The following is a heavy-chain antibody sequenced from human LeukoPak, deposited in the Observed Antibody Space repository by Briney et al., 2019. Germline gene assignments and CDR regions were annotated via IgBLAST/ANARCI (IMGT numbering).Heavy chain of an antibody. Sequence: GGSLRLSCAASGFTFSSYGMHWVRQAPAKGLEWVAVISYDGSNKYYADSAKGRFTTSRDNSKNTLYSQMNSLRAEDTAVYYCAKYWAYSSHDYGFYWGQGTLVTVSS. D-gene: IGHD4-17*01. CDR3: AKYWAYSSHDYGFY. J-gene: IGHJ4*02. CDR2: ISYDGSNK. CDR1: GFTFSSYG. V-gene: IGHV3-30*18.